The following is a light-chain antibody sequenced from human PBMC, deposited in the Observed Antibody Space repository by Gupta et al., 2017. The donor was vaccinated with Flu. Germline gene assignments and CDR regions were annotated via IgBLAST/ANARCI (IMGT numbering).Light chain of an antibody. Sequence: KTARITRGGNNIGSKSGHWYQQKPGQAPVLVVHDDFDRPAGIPERFSGANSGNTATLTISKVEAGDEADYYCQVWDSSSDHPGVFGGGTKLTVL. CDR3: QVWDSSSDHPGV. V-gene: IGLV3-21*03. J-gene: IGLJ2*01. CDR1: NIGSKS. CDR2: DDF.